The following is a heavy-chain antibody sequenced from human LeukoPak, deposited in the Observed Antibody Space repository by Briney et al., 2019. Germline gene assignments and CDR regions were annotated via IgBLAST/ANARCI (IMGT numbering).Heavy chain of an antibody. Sequence: SETLSLTCAVYGGSFSGYYWSWIRQPPGKGLEWIGEINHSGSTNYNPSLKSRVTISVDTSKNQFSLKLSSVTAADTAVYYCAREFVGYGSGSYYRYNWFDPWGQGTLVTVSS. CDR1: GGSFSGYY. D-gene: IGHD3-10*01. V-gene: IGHV4-34*01. J-gene: IGHJ5*02. CDR2: INHSGST. CDR3: AREFVGYGSGSYYRYNWFDP.